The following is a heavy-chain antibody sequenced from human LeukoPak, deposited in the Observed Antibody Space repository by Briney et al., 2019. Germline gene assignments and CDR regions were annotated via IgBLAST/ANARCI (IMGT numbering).Heavy chain of an antibody. CDR2: FDPEDGET. CDR1: GYTLTELS. D-gene: IGHD2-21*02. J-gene: IGHJ3*02. CDR3: ATPVVVTATHAFDI. Sequence: ASVKVSCKVSGYTLTELSMHWVRQAPGKGLEWMGGFDPEDGETIYAQKFQGRVTMTEDTSTDTAYMELSSLRSEDTAVYYCATPVVVTATHAFDIWGQGTMVTVSS. V-gene: IGHV1-24*01.